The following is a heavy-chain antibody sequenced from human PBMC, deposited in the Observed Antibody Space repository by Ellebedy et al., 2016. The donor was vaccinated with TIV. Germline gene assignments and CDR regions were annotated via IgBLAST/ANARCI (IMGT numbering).Heavy chain of an antibody. CDR2: IRGDGESV. V-gene: IGHV3-23*01. CDR1: GFTFSSCA. CDR3: SKGRYSTGWYDGMDV. J-gene: IGHJ6*02. Sequence: GESLKISCAASGFTFSSCAMNWVRQAPGKGLEWVSGIRGDGESVYYVGSVKGRFTISRDNLKNTLYLQMNSLRGEEAAVYYCSKGRYSTGWYDGMDVWGQGTTVTVAS. D-gene: IGHD6-19*01.